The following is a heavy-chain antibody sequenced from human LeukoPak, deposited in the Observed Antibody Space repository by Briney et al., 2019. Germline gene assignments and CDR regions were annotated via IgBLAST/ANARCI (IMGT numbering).Heavy chain of an antibody. D-gene: IGHD6-19*01. CDR3: ARGQFDAFDI. Sequence: SETLSLTCIVSGGSISRSSYYWGWIRQPPGKGLEWIGSISYSGSTDYNPSLKSRVTISVDTSKNQFSLKLSSVTAADTAVYYCARGQFDAFDIWGQGTMVTVSS. CDR2: ISYSGST. V-gene: IGHV4-39*07. J-gene: IGHJ3*02. CDR1: GGSISRSSYY.